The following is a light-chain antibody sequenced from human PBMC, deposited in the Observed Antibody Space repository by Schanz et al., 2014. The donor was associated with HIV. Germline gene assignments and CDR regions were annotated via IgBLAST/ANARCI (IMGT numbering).Light chain of an antibody. V-gene: IGKV3D-20*02. J-gene: IGKJ4*01. CDR1: QSVRSSY. Sequence: EIVLTQSPGTLSLSPGERATLSCRASQSVRSSYLAWYQQKPGQAPRLLIYGASSRATGIPDRFSGSGSGTDFTLTISRLEPEDFAVYYCQQGSNWPRSFGGGTKVEIK. CDR2: GAS. CDR3: QQGSNWPRS.